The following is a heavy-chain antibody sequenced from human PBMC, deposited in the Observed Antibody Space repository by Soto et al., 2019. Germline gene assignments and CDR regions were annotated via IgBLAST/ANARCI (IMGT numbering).Heavy chain of an antibody. CDR2: ISGSGGST. D-gene: IGHD3-9*01. J-gene: IGHJ4*02. CDR1: GFTFSSYA. CDR3: AKEGTARYDILTGYYYFDY. Sequence: GGSLRLSCAASGFTFSSYAMSWVRQAPGKGLEWVSAISGSGGSTYYADSVKGRFTISRDNSKNTLYLQMNSLRAEDTAVYYCAKEGTARYDILTGYYYFDYWGQGTLVTVSS. V-gene: IGHV3-23*01.